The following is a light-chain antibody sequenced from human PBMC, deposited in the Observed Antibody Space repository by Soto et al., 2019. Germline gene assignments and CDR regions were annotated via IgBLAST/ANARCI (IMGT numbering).Light chain of an antibody. J-gene: IGLJ1*01. Sequence: QSALTQPASVSGSPGQSITVSCTGTSSDIGRYNYVSWYQQCPGKAPKFMIYDVSNRPSGVSNRFSGSKSGNTASLTISGLQAEDEADYYCSSYISSSTYVFGTGTKVTVL. V-gene: IGLV2-14*01. CDR2: DVS. CDR3: SSYISSSTYV. CDR1: SSDIGRYNY.